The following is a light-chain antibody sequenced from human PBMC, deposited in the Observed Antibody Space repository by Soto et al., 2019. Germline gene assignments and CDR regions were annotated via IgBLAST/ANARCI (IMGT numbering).Light chain of an antibody. CDR1: NSNLGAGYD. J-gene: IGLJ1*01. CDR3: QSYDSSLIVSKV. Sequence: QSVLTQPPSVSGAPGQRVTISCSGSNSNLGAGYDVQWYRQFPGTAPKLLIYANSVRPSGVPDRFSGSKSGTSASLAITGLQAEDEADYYCQSYDSSLIVSKVFGTGTKVTVL. V-gene: IGLV1-40*01. CDR2: ANS.